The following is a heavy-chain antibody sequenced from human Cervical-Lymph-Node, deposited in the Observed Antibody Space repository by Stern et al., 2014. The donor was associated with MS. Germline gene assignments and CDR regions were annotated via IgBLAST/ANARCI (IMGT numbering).Heavy chain of an antibody. CDR2: ITVYNGNT. J-gene: IGHJ4*02. CDR3: ARGGGDPRH. V-gene: IGHV1-18*01. Sequence: QVQLVQSGAEVKKPGASVNVSCKASGYTFSSFAITWVRQAPGQGLEWMGTITVYNGNTNYAQRVQDRVTMTTDTSTNQPYMEVRTLRSDDPAEFYWARGGGDPRHWGQGTLVTVSS. D-gene: IGHD3-16*01. CDR1: GYTFSSFA.